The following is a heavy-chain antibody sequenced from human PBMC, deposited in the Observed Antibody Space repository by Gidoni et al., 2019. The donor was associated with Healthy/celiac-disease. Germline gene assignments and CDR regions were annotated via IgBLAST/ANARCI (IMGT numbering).Heavy chain of an antibody. CDR3: ARVTLQWLVQALFDY. J-gene: IGHJ4*02. V-gene: IGHV1-2*02. CDR1: GYTFPGYY. D-gene: IGHD6-19*01. Sequence: QVLLLQSGAEVTQPGASVKVSCTASGYTFPGYYMHWVREAPGHGLEWMVWINPNSSGTNYAQKFQSRVTMTRNTSISTAYMGLSRLRSDDTDVYYCARVTLQWLVQALFDYWGQGTLVTVSS. CDR2: INPNSSGT.